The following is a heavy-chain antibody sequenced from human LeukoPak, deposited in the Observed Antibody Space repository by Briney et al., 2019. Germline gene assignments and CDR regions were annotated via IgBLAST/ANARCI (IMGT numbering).Heavy chain of an antibody. J-gene: IGHJ4*02. CDR2: INHSGST. Sequence: SETLSLACTVSGGSISSYYWSWIRQPPGKGLEWIGEINHSGSTNYNPSLKSRVTISVDTSKNQFSLKLSSVTAADTAVYYCATSSVAGPTAAYWGQGTLVTVSS. CDR3: ATSSVAGPTAAY. CDR1: GGSISSYY. V-gene: IGHV4-34*01. D-gene: IGHD6-19*01.